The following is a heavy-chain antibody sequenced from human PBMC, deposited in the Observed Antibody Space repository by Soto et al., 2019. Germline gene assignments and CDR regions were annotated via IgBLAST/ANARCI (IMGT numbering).Heavy chain of an antibody. CDR2: IKRDGSEK. CDR3: ARVRANDYEIDY. CDR1: GFMFGSYW. D-gene: IGHD4-17*01. Sequence: EVQLVESGGGLVQPGGSLRLSCAASGFMFGSYWMTWVRHAPGKGLQWVANIKRDGSEKYYVDSEKGRFTISRDNADNLVFLDMNSLRVDDTATYYCARVRANDYEIDYWGQGALVTVSS. V-gene: IGHV3-7*03. J-gene: IGHJ4*02.